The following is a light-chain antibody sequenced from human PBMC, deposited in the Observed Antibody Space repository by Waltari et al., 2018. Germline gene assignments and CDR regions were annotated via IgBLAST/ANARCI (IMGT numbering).Light chain of an antibody. J-gene: IGLJ2*01. V-gene: IGLV2-14*01. CDR2: DIS. CDR1: SSDVGGYNY. Sequence: QSALTQPASVSGSPGQSITIPRTGTSSDVGGYNYVSWYQQHPGKAPKLMIYDISKGPSGVSNRFSGSKSGNTASLTISGLQAEDEADYYCSSDTSSSIVVFGGGTKLTVL. CDR3: SSDTSSSIVV.